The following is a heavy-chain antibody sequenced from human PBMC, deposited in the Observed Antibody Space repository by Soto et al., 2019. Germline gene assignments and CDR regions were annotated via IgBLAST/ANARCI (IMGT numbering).Heavy chain of an antibody. V-gene: IGHV4-4*02. CDR2: IYHSGST. CDR1: GASISSSHW. CDR3: VRKDYSDWFFDL. D-gene: IGHD4-4*01. J-gene: IGHJ2*01. Sequence: QVQLQESGPGLVKPSGTLSLTCAVSGASISSSHWWSWVRQPPGKGLEWIGEIYHSGSTYYNASLKSRVATSLDKSKNQFSLKLRSVTAADTAVYYCVRKDYSDWFFDLWGRGTLVTVSS.